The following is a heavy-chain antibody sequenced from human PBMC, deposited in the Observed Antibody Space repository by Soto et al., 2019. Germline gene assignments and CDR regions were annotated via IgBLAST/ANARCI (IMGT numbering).Heavy chain of an antibody. CDR2: IRSSSSTI. V-gene: IGHV3-48*01. Sequence: ESLRLSCAASPFTFRSYSMNWARQAPGKGLEWVSYIRSSSSTIYYADSVTGRFTISRDNAKNALYLQMNSLRAEDTSVYYCAKDLNYGLFDYWGQGTLVTVSS. J-gene: IGHJ4*02. CDR1: PFTFRSYS. D-gene: IGHD4-17*01. CDR3: AKDLNYGLFDY.